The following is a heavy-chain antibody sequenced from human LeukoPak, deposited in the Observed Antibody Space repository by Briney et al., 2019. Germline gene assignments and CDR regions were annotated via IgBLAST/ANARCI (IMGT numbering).Heavy chain of an antibody. CDR3: ARRSGTGISNYYYYGMVV. Sequence: GASVKVSCKASGGTFSSYAISWVRQAPGQGLEWMGGIIPIFGTANYAQKFQGRVTITADKSTSTAYMELSSLRSEDTAVYYCARRSGTGISNYYYYGMVVWGKGTTVTVSS. CDR2: IIPIFGTA. D-gene: IGHD6-13*01. V-gene: IGHV1-69*06. J-gene: IGHJ6*04. CDR1: GGTFSSYA.